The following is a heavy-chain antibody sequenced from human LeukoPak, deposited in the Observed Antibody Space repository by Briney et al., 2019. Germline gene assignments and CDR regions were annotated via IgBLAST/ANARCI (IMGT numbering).Heavy chain of an antibody. CDR2: ISWNSGSI. Sequence: PGRSLRLSCAASGFTFDDYAMHWVRQAPGKGLEWVSGISWNSGSIGYADSVKGRFTISRDNAKNSLYLQMNSLRAEDTAVYYCANGAVAAYFDYWGQGTLVTVSS. J-gene: IGHJ4*02. V-gene: IGHV3-9*01. D-gene: IGHD6-19*01. CDR1: GFTFDDYA. CDR3: ANGAVAAYFDY.